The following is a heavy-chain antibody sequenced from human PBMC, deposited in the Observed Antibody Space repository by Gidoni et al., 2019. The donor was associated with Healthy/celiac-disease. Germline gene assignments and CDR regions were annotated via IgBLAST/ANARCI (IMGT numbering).Heavy chain of an antibody. D-gene: IGHD2-2*01. CDR3: ASAPGSVPAAMGWGVNYYYYGMDV. CDR2: INHSGST. Sequence: QVQLQQWGAGLLKPSETLSLTCAVYGGSFSGYYWSWIRQPPGKGLEWIGEINHSGSTNYNPSLKSRVTISVDTSKNQFSLKLSSVTAADTAVYYCASAPGSVPAAMGWGVNYYYYGMDVWGQGTTVTVSS. CDR1: GGSFSGYY. J-gene: IGHJ6*02. V-gene: IGHV4-34*01.